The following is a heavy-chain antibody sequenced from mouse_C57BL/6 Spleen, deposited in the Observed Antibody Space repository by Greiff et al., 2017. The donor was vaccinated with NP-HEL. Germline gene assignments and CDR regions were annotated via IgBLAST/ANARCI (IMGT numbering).Heavy chain of an antibody. Sequence: DVKLQESGPELVKPGASVKIPCKASGYTFTDYNMDWVKQSHGKSLEWIGDINPNNGGTIYNQKFKGKATLTVDKSSSTAYMELRSLTSEDTAVYYCAREPSAYYGRGYFDVWGTGTTVTVSA. J-gene: IGHJ1*03. CDR1: GYTFTDYN. CDR2: INPNNGGT. V-gene: IGHV1-18*01. D-gene: IGHD1-1*01. CDR3: AREPSAYYGRGYFDV.